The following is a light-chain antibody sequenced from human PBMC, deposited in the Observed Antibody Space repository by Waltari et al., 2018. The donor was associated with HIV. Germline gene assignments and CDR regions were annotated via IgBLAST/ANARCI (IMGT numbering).Light chain of an antibody. CDR3: LQSFKTPLT. J-gene: IGKJ1*01. CDR2: AAS. Sequence: AIRMTQSPSSFSASTGDRVTITCRASQGISNSLAWYQQKPGKAPKILISAASTLESGVPSRFSGSGSGTDFTLTISCLKSEDFATYFCLQSFKTPLTFGPGTKVEIK. CDR1: QGISNS. V-gene: IGKV1-8*01.